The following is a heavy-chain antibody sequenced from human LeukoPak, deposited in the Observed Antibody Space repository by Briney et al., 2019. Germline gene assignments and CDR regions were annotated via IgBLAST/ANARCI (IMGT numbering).Heavy chain of an antibody. J-gene: IGHJ4*02. CDR2: ISGSGGNT. CDR1: GFTFSSYA. Sequence: PGGSLRLSCAASGFTFSSYAMSWVRQAPGKGLEWVSGISGSGGNTYYADSVKGRFTISRDNSKNTLYLQMNRLRAEDTAIYYCAKEARSAGATSLGYWGQGTLVTVSS. V-gene: IGHV3-23*01. CDR3: AKEARSAGATSLGY. D-gene: IGHD1-26*01.